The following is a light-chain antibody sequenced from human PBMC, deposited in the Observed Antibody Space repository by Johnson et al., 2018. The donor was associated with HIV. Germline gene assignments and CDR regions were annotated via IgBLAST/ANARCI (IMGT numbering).Light chain of an antibody. CDR3: GTWDSSLSQGV. V-gene: IGLV1-51*01. Sequence: QSVLTQPPSVSAAPGQKVTISCSGSSSNIGNNYVSWYQQLPGTAPKLLIYDNNKRPSGIPDRFSGSKSGTSATLGITGLQTGDEADYYYGTWDSSLSQGVFGTGTQVTVL. CDR1: SSNIGNNY. J-gene: IGLJ1*01. CDR2: DNN.